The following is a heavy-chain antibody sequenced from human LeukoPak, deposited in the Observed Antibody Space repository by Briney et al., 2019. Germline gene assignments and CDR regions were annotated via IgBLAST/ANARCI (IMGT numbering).Heavy chain of an antibody. CDR1: GGSFSGYY. V-gene: IGHV4-34*01. CDR2: INHSGST. CDR3: ARGRGGYCSSTSCRRSLNQNWFDP. J-gene: IGHJ5*02. Sequence: SETLSLTCAVYGGSFSGYYWSWIRQPPGKGLEWIGEINHSGSTNYNPSHKSRVTISVDTSKNQFSLKLSSVTAADTAVYYCARGRGGYCSSTSCRRSLNQNWFDPWGQGTLVTVSS. D-gene: IGHD2-2*01.